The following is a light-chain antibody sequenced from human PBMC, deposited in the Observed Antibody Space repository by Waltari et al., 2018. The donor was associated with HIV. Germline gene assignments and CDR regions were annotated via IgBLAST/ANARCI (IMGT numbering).Light chain of an antibody. V-gene: IGKV3-20*01. CDR3: QQYGSSPRLT. CDR1: QSVSSSY. J-gene: IGKJ4*01. CDR2: GAS. Sequence: EIVLTQSPGTLSLSPGERATLSCRASQSVSSSYLAWYQQKPGQAPRLLIYGASSRATGSPDRFSGSGAGTDFTLTISRREPEDFAVYYCQQYGSSPRLTFGGGTKVEIK.